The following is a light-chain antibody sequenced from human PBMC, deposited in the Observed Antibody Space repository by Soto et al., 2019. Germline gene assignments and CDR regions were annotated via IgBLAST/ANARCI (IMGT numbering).Light chain of an antibody. V-gene: IGLV2-14*01. Sequence: QSALTQPASVSGSPGQSITISCTGTSSDVGGYNYVSWYQQHPGKAPKLMIYDVSNRPSGVSNRFSGSKSGDTASLTISGLQAEDEADYHCSSYTSSSTVAFGGGTKLTVL. CDR2: DVS. CDR3: SSYTSSSTVA. J-gene: IGLJ2*01. CDR1: SSDVGGYNY.